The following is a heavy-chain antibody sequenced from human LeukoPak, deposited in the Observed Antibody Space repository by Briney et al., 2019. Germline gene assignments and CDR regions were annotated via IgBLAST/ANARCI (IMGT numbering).Heavy chain of an antibody. D-gene: IGHD2-2*02. Sequence: TSQTLSLTCTVSGGSISSGSYYWSWIRQPAGKGLEWIGRIYTSGSTNYNPSLKSRVTISVDTSKNQFSLKLSSVTAADTAVYYCARDAYQLLYWDYWGQGTLVTVSS. CDR1: GGSISSGSYY. J-gene: IGHJ4*02. V-gene: IGHV4-61*02. CDR2: IYTSGST. CDR3: ARDAYQLLYWDY.